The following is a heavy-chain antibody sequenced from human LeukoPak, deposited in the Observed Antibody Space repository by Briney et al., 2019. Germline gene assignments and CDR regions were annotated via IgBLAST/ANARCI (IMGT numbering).Heavy chain of an antibody. CDR2: IYYSGST. J-gene: IGHJ6*02. D-gene: IGHD5-12*01. Sequence: TLSLTCTVSGGSISSGGYYWSWIRQHPGKGLEWIGYIYYSGSTYYNPSLKSRVTISVDTSKNQFSLKLSSVTAADTAVYYCARDGNSGYARAYGMDVWGQGTTVTVSS. V-gene: IGHV4-31*03. CDR3: ARDGNSGYARAYGMDV. CDR1: GGSISSGGYY.